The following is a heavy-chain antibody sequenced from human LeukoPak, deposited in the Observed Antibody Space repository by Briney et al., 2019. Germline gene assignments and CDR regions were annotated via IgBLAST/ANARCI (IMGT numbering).Heavy chain of an antibody. CDR3: AHSDRVSDAFDI. CDR2: ISSSSSYI. CDR1: GFTFSSYA. J-gene: IGHJ3*02. Sequence: PGGTLRLSWAASGFTFSSYARSWVCQAPGKGLGWVSSISSSSSYIYYADSVKGRFTISRDNAKNSLYLQMNSLRAEDTAVYYCAHSDRVSDAFDIWGQGTMVTVSS. V-gene: IGHV3-21*01. D-gene: IGHD6-13*01.